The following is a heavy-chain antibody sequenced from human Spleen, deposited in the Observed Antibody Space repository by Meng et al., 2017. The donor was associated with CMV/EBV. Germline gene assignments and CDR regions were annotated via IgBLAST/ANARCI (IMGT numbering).Heavy chain of an antibody. CDR2: INHSGST. CDR1: GGSFSGYY. D-gene: IGHD2-15*01. Sequence: QGPVRAWGAGLLKPSETLSLTWAVYGGSFSGYYWSWIRQPPGKGLEWIGEINHSGSTNYNPSLKSRVTISVDTSKNQFSLKLSSVTAADTAVYYCARGGYCSGGSCYEGWFDPWGQGTLVTVSS. V-gene: IGHV4-34*01. J-gene: IGHJ5*02. CDR3: ARGGYCSGGSCYEGWFDP.